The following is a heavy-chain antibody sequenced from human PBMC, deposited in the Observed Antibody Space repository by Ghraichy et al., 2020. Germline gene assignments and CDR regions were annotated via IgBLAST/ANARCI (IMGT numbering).Heavy chain of an antibody. CDR2: ISSSSSYI. J-gene: IGHJ5*02. V-gene: IGHV3-21*01. CDR1: GFTFSSYS. Sequence: GGSLRLSCAASGFTFSSYSMNWVRQAPGKGLEWVSSISSSSSYIYYADSVKGRFTISRDNAKNSLYLQMNSLRAEDTAVYYCARALSRIVGATQPARGVPWGQGTLVTVSS. CDR3: ARALSRIVGATQPARGVP. D-gene: IGHD1-26*01.